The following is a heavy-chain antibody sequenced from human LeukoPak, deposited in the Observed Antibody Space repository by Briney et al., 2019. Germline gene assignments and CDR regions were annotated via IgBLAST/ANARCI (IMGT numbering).Heavy chain of an antibody. CDR1: GGSFSGYY. Sequence: ASETLSLTCAVYGGSFSGYYWSWIRQPPGKGLEWIGEINHSGSTNYNPSLKSRVTISVDTSKNQFSLELSSVTAADTAVYYCARHGVFGSSWYGGYFDYWGQGTLVTVSS. CDR2: INHSGST. CDR3: ARHGVFGSSWYGGYFDY. D-gene: IGHD6-13*01. V-gene: IGHV4-34*01. J-gene: IGHJ4*02.